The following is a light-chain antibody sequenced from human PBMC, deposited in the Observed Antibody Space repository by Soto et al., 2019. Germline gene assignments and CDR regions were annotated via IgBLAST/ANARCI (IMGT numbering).Light chain of an antibody. V-gene: IGLV8-61*01. CDR1: SGSVSISYY. CDR3: LLYVGSGVWV. CDR2: NTN. Sequence: QTVVTQEPSFSVSPGGTVTLTCGLSSGSVSISYYPSWYQQTPGQAPRTLIYNTNTRSSGVPDRFSGSILGNRAALTITGAQAEDESDYYCLLYVGSGVWVFGGGTNLTVL. J-gene: IGLJ3*02.